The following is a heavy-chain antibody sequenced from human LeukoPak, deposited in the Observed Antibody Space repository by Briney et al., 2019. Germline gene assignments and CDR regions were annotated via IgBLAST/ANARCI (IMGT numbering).Heavy chain of an antibody. CDR3: ARDSVDSLLRLGELSLDY. CDR2: ISAYNGNT. J-gene: IGHJ4*02. Sequence: ASVKVSCKASVYTFTSYGISWVRQAPGQGLEWMGWISAYNGNTNYAQKLQGRATMTTDTSTSTAYMELRSLRSDDTAVYYCARDSVDSLLRLGELSLDYWGQGTLVTVSS. V-gene: IGHV1-18*01. D-gene: IGHD3-16*02. CDR1: VYTFTSYG.